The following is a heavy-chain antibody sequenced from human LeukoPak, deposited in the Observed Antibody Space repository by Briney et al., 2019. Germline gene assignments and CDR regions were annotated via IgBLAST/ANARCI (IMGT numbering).Heavy chain of an antibody. J-gene: IGHJ6*02. CDR2: ISAYNSNT. CDR1: GYTFTSYG. V-gene: IGHV1-18*01. Sequence: GASVKVSCKASGYTFTSYGISWVRQAPGQGLEWMGWISAYNSNTNYAQKLQGGVTMTTDTSTSTAYMELRSLRSDDTAVYYCASLVVVVPAADYYYYGMDVWGQGTTVTVSS. CDR3: ASLVVVVPAADYYYYGMDV. D-gene: IGHD2-2*01.